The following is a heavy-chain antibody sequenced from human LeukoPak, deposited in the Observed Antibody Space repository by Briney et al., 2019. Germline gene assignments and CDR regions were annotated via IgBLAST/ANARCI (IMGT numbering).Heavy chain of an antibody. CDR1: GGSVSSSY. CDR3: ARESGTYGYDH. Sequence: SETLSLTCTVSGGSVSSSYWNWIRQFPGNKLEWIGYIYYSGTTHYNLSLKSRVTISADTSKGQISLKLTSVTAADTTVYYCARESGTYGYDHWGQGTLVTVSS. J-gene: IGHJ4*02. V-gene: IGHV4-59*02. CDR2: IYYSGTT. D-gene: IGHD5-24*01.